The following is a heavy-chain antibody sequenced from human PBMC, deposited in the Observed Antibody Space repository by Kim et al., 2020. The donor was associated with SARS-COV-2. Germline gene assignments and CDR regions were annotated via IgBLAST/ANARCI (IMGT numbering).Heavy chain of an antibody. CDR2: K. D-gene: IGHD3-10*01. CDR3: ARDRGLGGGMDV. Sequence: KYYAGSVQGRFTNARDKSQNTRELQMNSLRAEDTAVYYWARDRGLGGGMDVWGQGTTVTVSS. J-gene: IGHJ6*02. V-gene: IGHV3-30*07.